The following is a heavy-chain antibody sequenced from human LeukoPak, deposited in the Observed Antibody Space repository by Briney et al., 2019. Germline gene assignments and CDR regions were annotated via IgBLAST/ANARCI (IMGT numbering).Heavy chain of an antibody. CDR1: EFARRTRGMC. V-gene: IGHV2-70*01. D-gene: IGHD2-2*01. CDR3: PRVVPAAIVPAEYFQH. Sequence: RGSGPALVKPTQTLTLTCTFSEFARRTRGMCVGWIRQPPRKGREWLSLVALDDGKYYSTPLNTRLTISKHTSKHQVVLTMTNMDPVDTAAYYCPRVVPAAIVPAEYFQHWGQGTLGTVSS. J-gene: IGHJ1*01. CDR2: VALDDGK.